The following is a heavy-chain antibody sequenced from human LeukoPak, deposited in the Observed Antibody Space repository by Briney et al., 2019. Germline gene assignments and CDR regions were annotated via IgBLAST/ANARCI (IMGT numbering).Heavy chain of an antibody. J-gene: IGHJ4*02. CDR2: ISGSGRNT. D-gene: IGHD6-19*01. CDR3: AKGGAVAGSYFDY. V-gene: IGHV3-23*01. CDR1: GFTLSTYG. Sequence: GGSLRLSCAASGFTLSTYGMSWVRQAPGKGLEWVSVISGSGRNTYYADSVKGRFTISRDNSRNTLYLQVNSLRAEDTAVYYCAKGGAVAGSYFDYWGQGTLVTVSS.